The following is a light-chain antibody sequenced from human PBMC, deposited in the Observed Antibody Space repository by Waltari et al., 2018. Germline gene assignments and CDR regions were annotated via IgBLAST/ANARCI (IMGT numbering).Light chain of an antibody. Sequence: ELVLTHSLDTLLLSPGERATLSCRASQSVSNYVAWYQQKRGQAPRLLIYEASNRATGIPARFGGSGSGTAFTLTISNLEPEDFAVYFCQQRSHWPWTFGQGTKVEIK. CDR3: QQRSHWPWT. CDR1: QSVSNY. V-gene: IGKV3-11*01. CDR2: EAS. J-gene: IGKJ1*01.